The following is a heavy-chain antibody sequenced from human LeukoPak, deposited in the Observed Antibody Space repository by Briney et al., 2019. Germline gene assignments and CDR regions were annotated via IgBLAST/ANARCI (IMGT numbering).Heavy chain of an antibody. CDR2: IKQDGGEK. V-gene: IGHV3-7*01. J-gene: IGHJ4*02. CDR1: GFTFSTYW. Sequence: GGSLRLSCAASGFTFSTYWMTWVRQAPGKGLEWVASIKQDGGEKYYVDSVKGRFTISRDNAKNSLYLQVNSLRAEDTAVYYCARDLGGPSDYWGQGSLVTVSS. CDR3: ARDLGGPSDY.